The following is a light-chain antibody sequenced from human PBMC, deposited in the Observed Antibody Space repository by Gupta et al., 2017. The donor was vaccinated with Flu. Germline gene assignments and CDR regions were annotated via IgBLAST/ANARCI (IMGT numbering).Light chain of an antibody. J-gene: IGLJ1*01. CDR1: SGSITSSL. CDR2: DDN. Sequence: VPISCTRSSGSITSSLVQWYQQRPGRPPTPVIYDDNHRPSGVPDRFSGSIDSSSNSDSLTIAGRKTEDEADYYGQSNDSSDTYVFGTGTKVTVL. CDR3: QSNDSSDTYV. V-gene: IGLV6-57*01.